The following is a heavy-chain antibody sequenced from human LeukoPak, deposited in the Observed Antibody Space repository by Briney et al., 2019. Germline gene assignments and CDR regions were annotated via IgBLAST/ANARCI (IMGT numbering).Heavy chain of an antibody. Sequence: QPGRSLRLSCAASGFTFSSFSMHWVRQAPGKGLEWVAVIWSDGNNKYYADSVKGRFTISRDNSKNTLYLQMNSLRAEDTAVYYCARGDFDCWGQGTLVTVSS. CDR1: GFTFSSFS. V-gene: IGHV3-33*01. J-gene: IGHJ4*02. CDR2: IWSDGNNK. CDR3: ARGDFDC.